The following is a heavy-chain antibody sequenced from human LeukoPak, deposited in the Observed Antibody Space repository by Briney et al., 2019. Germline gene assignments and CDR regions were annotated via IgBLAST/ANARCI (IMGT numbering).Heavy chain of an antibody. Sequence: ASVTVSCKASGYTFTGYYMHWVRQAPGQGLEGMGWINPNSGGTNYAPKFQGRVTITRDPSISTAYMELSRLRSDDTAVYYCGIAVAGTGAFDIWGQGTMVTVSS. CDR2: INPNSGGT. CDR3: GIAVAGTGAFDI. D-gene: IGHD6-19*01. CDR1: GYTFTGYY. V-gene: IGHV1-2*02. J-gene: IGHJ3*02.